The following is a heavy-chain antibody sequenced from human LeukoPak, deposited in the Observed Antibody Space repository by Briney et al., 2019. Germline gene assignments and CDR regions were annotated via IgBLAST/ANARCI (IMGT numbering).Heavy chain of an antibody. J-gene: IGHJ5*02. Sequence: GRSLRLSCAASGFTFSSYAMHWVRQAPGKELEWVAVISYDGSNKYYADSVKGRFTISRDNSKNTLYLQMNSLRAEDTAVYYCARDPFAGFDPWGQGTLVTVSS. V-gene: IGHV3-30-3*01. CDR2: ISYDGSNK. CDR1: GFTFSSYA. CDR3: ARDPFAGFDP.